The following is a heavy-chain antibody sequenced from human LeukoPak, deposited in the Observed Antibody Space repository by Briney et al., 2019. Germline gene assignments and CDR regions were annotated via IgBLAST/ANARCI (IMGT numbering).Heavy chain of an antibody. CDR2: INPYSGGT. D-gene: IGHD1-1*01. CDR1: GFTFSAYY. J-gene: IGHJ3*02. V-gene: IGHV1-2*02. Sequence: ASVKVSCKASGFTFSAYYMHWVRQAPGQGPEWMGWINPYSGGTKYAQRFQGRVTMTLDTSISTAYTELIRLRSDDTAVYFCARSFNWNDPLNDAFDIWGQGTMVTVSS. CDR3: ARSFNWNDPLNDAFDI.